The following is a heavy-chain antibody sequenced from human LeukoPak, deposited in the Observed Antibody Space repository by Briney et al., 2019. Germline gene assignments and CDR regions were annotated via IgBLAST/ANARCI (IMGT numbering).Heavy chain of an antibody. Sequence: GASVKVSCKVSGYTLTELSMHWVRQAPGKGLEWMGGFDPEDGETIYAQKFQGRVTMTEDTSTDTAYMELSSLRSEDTAVYYCATVSHSVGATVGYYYGMDVWGQGTTVTVSS. J-gene: IGHJ6*02. CDR1: GYTLTELS. V-gene: IGHV1-24*01. CDR2: FDPEDGET. CDR3: ATVSHSVGATVGYYYGMDV. D-gene: IGHD1-26*01.